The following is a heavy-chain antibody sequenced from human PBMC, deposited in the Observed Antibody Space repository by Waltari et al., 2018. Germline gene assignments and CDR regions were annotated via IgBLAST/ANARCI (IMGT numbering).Heavy chain of an antibody. V-gene: IGHV4-39*07. J-gene: IGHJ4*01. CDR1: GGSISSIRYY. D-gene: IGHD3-10*01. CDR2: IYYSAIT. CDR3: ARTMVQGVIIDY. Sequence: QLQLQESGPGLVKPSETLSLTCTVSGGSISSIRYYCGVIRQPQGKGLECIGSIYYSAITYYNPSLTTRVTISVDTSKNQFSLKLSSVTAAYTAVYYCARTMVQGVIIDYWCHGTMVTVSS.